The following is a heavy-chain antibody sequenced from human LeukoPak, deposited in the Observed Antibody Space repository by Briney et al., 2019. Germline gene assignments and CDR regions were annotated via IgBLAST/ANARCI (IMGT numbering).Heavy chain of an antibody. J-gene: IGHJ4*02. CDR1: GFTFDNYA. Sequence: GRSLRLSCAASGFTFDNYAMHWVRQAPGKGLEWVSGIAWNSGNTGFADSVKGRFTISRDNAENSLSLQMNSLTPEDTAFYFCAKDMNSYGSGSSYNPWGPFDSWGQGTLVTVSS. CDR2: IAWNSGNT. V-gene: IGHV3-9*01. D-gene: IGHD3-10*01. CDR3: AKDMNSYGSGSSYNPWGPFDS.